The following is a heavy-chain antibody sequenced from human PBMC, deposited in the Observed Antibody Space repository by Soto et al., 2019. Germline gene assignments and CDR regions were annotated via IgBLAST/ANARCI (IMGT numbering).Heavy chain of an antibody. CDR2: IYYSGST. D-gene: IGHD6-13*01. CDR3: ARLREAAAGTSPGFDP. J-gene: IGHJ5*02. Sequence: SETLSLTCTVSGGSISSSSYYWGWIRQPPGKGLEWIGSIYYSGSTYYNPSLKSRVTISVDTSKNQFSLKLSSVTAADTAVYYCARLREAAAGTSPGFDPRGQGTLVTVSS. CDR1: GGSISSSSYY. V-gene: IGHV4-39*01.